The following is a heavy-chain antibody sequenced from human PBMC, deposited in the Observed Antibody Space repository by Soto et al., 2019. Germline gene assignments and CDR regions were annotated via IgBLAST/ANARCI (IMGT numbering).Heavy chain of an antibody. CDR2: IDPGNSYT. Sequence: EVQLVQSGAEVKKPGESLRISCQASGNGITDYWITCARQMPGKGLEWMGRIDPGNSYTNYNPSFQGHVTISADKSNGISYLQWSSLRASDTAVYYCASHRGGSAYDAYWGQGTLVTVSS. CDR1: GNGITDYW. CDR3: ASHRGGSAYDAY. J-gene: IGHJ4*02. D-gene: IGHD3-10*01. V-gene: IGHV5-10-1*01.